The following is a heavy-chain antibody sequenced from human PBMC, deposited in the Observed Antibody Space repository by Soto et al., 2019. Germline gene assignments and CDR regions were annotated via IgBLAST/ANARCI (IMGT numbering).Heavy chain of an antibody. CDR1: GGSISSGGYY. J-gene: IGHJ6*02. CDR3: ARVCGGDCHYGMDV. D-gene: IGHD2-21*02. V-gene: IGHV4-31*03. CDR2: IYYSGST. Sequence: QVQLQESGPGLVKPSQTLSLTCTVSGGSISSGGYYWSWIRQHPGKGLEWIGYIYYSGSTYYNPSLTSRVTISVEPSKNRFSLKLSSVTAADTAVYYCARVCGGDCHYGMDVWGQGTTVTVSS.